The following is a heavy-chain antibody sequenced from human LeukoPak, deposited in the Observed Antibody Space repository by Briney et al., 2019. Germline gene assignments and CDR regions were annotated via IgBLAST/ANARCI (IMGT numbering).Heavy chain of an antibody. Sequence: ASVKVSCKASGYTFTSYGISWVRQAPGQGLEWMGWISAYNGNTNYAQKLQGRVTITTDTYTSTAYMELRSLRSDDTAVYYCARDGGLYCSGGSCYSSYYYYYMDVWGKGTTVTVSS. V-gene: IGHV1-18*01. CDR3: ARDGGLYCSGGSCYSSYYYYYMDV. D-gene: IGHD2-15*01. CDR1: GYTFTSYG. J-gene: IGHJ6*03. CDR2: ISAYNGNT.